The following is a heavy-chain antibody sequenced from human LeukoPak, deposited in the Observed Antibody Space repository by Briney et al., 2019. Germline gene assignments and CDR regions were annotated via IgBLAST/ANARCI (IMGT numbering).Heavy chain of an antibody. J-gene: IGHJ4*02. D-gene: IGHD3-16*02. Sequence: PGGSLRLSCAASGFTFSSNYMSWVRQAPGKGLEWVSVIYSGGSTDYAYSVKGRFTISRDNSNNTLYLQMNSLRAEDTAVYYCARDRHRGNFDYWGQGTLVTVSS. CDR2: IYSGGST. CDR3: ARDRHRGNFDY. V-gene: IGHV3-66*02. CDR1: GFTFSSNY.